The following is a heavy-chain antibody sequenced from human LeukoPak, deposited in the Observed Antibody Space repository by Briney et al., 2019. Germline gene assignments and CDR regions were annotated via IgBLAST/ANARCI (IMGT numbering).Heavy chain of an antibody. Sequence: SETLSLTCAVYGGSFSGYYWGWIRQPPGKGLEWIGSIYHSGSTYYNPSLKSRVTISVDTSKNQFSLKLSSVTAADTAVYYCATQYSSSSYYFDYWGQGTLVTVSS. V-gene: IGHV4-38-2*01. D-gene: IGHD6-6*01. J-gene: IGHJ4*02. CDR3: ATQYSSSSYYFDY. CDR2: IYHSGST. CDR1: GGSFSGYY.